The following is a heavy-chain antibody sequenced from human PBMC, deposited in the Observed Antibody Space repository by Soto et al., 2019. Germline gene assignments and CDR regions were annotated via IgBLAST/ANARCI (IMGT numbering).Heavy chain of an antibody. D-gene: IGHD5-18*01. Sequence: PSETLSLTCTVSGGSVSSGSYYWSWIRQPPGKGLEWIGYIYYSGSTNYNPSLKSRVTISVDTSKNQFSLKLSSVTAADTAVYYCARVRGYSYGYFHYYYYGMDAWGQGTTVTVSS. CDR3: ARVRGYSYGYFHYYYYGMDA. V-gene: IGHV4-61*01. CDR2: IYYSGST. CDR1: GGSVSSGSYY. J-gene: IGHJ6*02.